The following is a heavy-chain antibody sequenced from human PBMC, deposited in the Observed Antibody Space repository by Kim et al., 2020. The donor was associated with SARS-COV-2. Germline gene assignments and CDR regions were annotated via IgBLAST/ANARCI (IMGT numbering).Heavy chain of an antibody. D-gene: IGHD6-13*01. J-gene: IGHJ3*02. V-gene: IGHV3-74*01. Sequence: KGRFTISRDNAKNTLYLQMNSLGAEDTAVYYCARDKEYSSSRYGTDAFDIWGQGTMVTVSS. CDR3: ARDKEYSSSRYGTDAFDI.